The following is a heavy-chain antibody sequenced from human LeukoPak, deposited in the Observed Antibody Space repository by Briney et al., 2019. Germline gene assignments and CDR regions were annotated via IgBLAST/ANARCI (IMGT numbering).Heavy chain of an antibody. Sequence: GGSLRLSCAASGFTFSNYWMHWVRQGPGKGLVWVSRINSAGSITNYADSVKGRFTISRDNDKNTVYLQMNSLRAEDTAVYYCARGEDYSTFDYSGQGTLVTVSS. D-gene: IGHD4-11*01. CDR1: GFTFSNYW. CDR3: ARGEDYSTFDY. J-gene: IGHJ4*02. V-gene: IGHV3-74*01. CDR2: INSAGSIT.